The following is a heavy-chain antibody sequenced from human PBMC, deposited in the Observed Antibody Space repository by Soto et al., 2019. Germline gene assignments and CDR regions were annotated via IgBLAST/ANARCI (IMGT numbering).Heavy chain of an antibody. CDR1: VSSFTGND. D-gene: IGHD1-1*01. V-gene: IGHV1-18*01. J-gene: IGHJ4*02. CDR2: ISINNGNT. Sequence: ASVKVSCKASVSSFTGNDVNWVRQAPGQGPEWMGRISINNGNTNYPQKFQGRVTLTADSSTSTTYMELRTLRSDDSAVYYCARIPFSNNYYHFDNWGQGTQVTVSS. CDR3: ARIPFSNNYYHFDN.